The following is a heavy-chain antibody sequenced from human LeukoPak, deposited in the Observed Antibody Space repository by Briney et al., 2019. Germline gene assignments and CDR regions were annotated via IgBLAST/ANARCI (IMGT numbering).Heavy chain of an antibody. V-gene: IGHV3-23*01. J-gene: IGHJ6*02. CDR3: AKSLFVDDILTGYSYYYGMDV. D-gene: IGHD3-9*01. CDR2: ISGSGGST. Sequence: GGSLRLSCAASGVTFSSYAMSWVRHAPGKGLEWVSAISGSGGSTYYADSVNGRLTISRDNSKNTLYLQMNSLRDEDTAVYYGAKSLFVDDILTGYSYYYGMDVWGQGTTVTVSS. CDR1: GVTFSSYA.